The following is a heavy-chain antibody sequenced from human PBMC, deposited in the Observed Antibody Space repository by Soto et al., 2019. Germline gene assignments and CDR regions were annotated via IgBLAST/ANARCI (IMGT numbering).Heavy chain of an antibody. CDR3: AKDKIAVAGIFDY. CDR2: ISGSGGST. Sequence: WGSLRLSCAASGFTFSSYAMSWFRQAPGKGLEWVSAISGSGGSTYYADSVKGRFTISRDNSKNTLYLQMNSLRAEDTAVYYCAKDKIAVAGIFDYWGQGTLVTVSS. D-gene: IGHD6-19*01. V-gene: IGHV3-23*01. J-gene: IGHJ4*02. CDR1: GFTFSSYA.